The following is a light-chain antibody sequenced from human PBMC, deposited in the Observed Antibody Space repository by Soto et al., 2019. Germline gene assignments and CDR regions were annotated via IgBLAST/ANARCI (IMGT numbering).Light chain of an antibody. V-gene: IGLV1-44*01. Sequence: QSVLTQPPSASGTPGQRVTISCSGSSSNIGTNTVNWYQQLPGTAPKLLIYSNNQRPSGVPDRFSGSKSGTSASLAISGLQSEDEADYYCAVGRVFGGGTKLTVL. CDR1: SSNIGTNT. J-gene: IGLJ3*02. CDR2: SNN. CDR3: AVGRV.